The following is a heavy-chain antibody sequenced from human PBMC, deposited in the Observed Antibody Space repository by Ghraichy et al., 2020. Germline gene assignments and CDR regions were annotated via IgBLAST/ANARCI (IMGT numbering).Heavy chain of an antibody. D-gene: IGHD1-7*01. J-gene: IGHJ6*03. CDR2: FDPEDGET. V-gene: IGHV1-24*01. CDR1: GYTLTELS. CDR3: ATAVVNKLELFWEDYYYYYMDV. Sequence: ASVKVSCKVSGYTLTELSMHWVRQAPGKGLEWMGGFDPEDGETIYAQKFQGRVTMTEDTSTDTAYMELSSLRSEDTAVYYCATAVVNKLELFWEDYYYYYMDVWGKGTTVTVSS.